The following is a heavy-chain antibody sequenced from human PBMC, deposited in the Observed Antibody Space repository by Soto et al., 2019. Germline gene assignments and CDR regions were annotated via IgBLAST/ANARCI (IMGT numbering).Heavy chain of an antibody. CDR1: GYTITGYA. CDR3: ASIPSRRNY. J-gene: IGHJ4*02. CDR2: INPIFGTA. V-gene: IGHV1-69*13. D-gene: IGHD1-1*01. Sequence: ASVTVACQASGYTITGYAMNWVRQAPGQGLEWMGGINPIFGTANYAQKFQGRVTITADESTSTAYMELSSLRSEDTAVYYCASIPSRRNYWGQGTLVTVSS.